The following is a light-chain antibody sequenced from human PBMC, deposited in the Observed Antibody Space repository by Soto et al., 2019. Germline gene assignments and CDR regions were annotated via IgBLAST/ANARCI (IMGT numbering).Light chain of an antibody. J-gene: IGKJ4*01. V-gene: IGKV3-20*01. CDR3: QQYGSSLPVT. CDR1: QSLTNNY. Sequence: EIVLTQSPGTLSLSPGERATLSCRASQSLTNNYLAWYQQKPGQAPRFLIYAASSRATGIPDRFSGSGSETDFTLTISRLEPEDFAVYYCQQYGSSLPVTFGGGTNVEIK. CDR2: AAS.